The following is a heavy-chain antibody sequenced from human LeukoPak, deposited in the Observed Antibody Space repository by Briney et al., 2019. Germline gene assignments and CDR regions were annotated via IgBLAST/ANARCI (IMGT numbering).Heavy chain of an antibody. J-gene: IGHJ4*02. CDR3: ARGRFSSGWHFDY. Sequence: PGGSLRLSCAASGFTVSSNYMSWVRQAPGKGLEWVSLIYSGGSTYYADSVKGRFTISRDNSKNTLYLQMSSLSADDTAVYYCARGRFSSGWHFDYWGQGTLVSVSS. CDR1: GFTVSSNY. CDR2: IYSGGST. V-gene: IGHV3-53*01. D-gene: IGHD6-19*01.